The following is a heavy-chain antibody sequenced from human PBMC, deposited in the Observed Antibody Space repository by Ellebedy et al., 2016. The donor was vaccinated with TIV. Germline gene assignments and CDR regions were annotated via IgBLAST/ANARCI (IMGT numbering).Heavy chain of an antibody. CDR2: INPNSGGT. J-gene: IGHJ6*02. D-gene: IGHD6-6*01. V-gene: IGHV1-2*04. CDR3: ARGSSSDYYGMDV. Sequence: ASVKVSXXASGYTFTGYYMHWVRQAPGQGLEWMGWINPNSGGTNYAQKFQGWVTMTRDTSISTAYMELSRLRSDDTAVYYCARGSSSDYYGMDVWGQGTTVTVSS. CDR1: GYTFTGYY.